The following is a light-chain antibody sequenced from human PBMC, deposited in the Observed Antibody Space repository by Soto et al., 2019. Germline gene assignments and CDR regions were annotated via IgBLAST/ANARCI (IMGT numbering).Light chain of an antibody. V-gene: IGLV2-14*01. Sequence: QSALTQPASVSGSPGQSITISCTGNTSDVGGYNFVSWYQLHPGKAPKLMIFEVSNRPSGVSNRFSGSKSGNTASLTISGLQAEDEADYYCSSYTSSGTRVFGTGTKVTVL. CDR3: SSYTSSGTRV. J-gene: IGLJ1*01. CDR1: TSDVGGYNF. CDR2: EVS.